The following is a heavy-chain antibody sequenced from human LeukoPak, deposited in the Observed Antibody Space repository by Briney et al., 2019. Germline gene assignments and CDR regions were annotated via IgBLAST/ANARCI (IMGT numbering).Heavy chain of an antibody. CDR2: ISYSGTT. CDR1: SASINSSPYF. Sequence: SETLSLTCTVSSASINSSPYFWAWIRQSPGKGLEWIGTISYSGTTYYNPSLTSRVTISVDTSKNRFSLKLSSVTAADTAVYYCAANSADYNTLGSSYKVWGQGTLVTVSS. D-gene: IGHD3-10*01. J-gene: IGHJ4*02. V-gene: IGHV4-39*01. CDR3: AANSADYNTLGSSYKV.